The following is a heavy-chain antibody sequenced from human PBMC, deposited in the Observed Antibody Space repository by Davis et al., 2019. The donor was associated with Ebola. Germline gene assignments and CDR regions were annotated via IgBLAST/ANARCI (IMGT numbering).Heavy chain of an antibody. CDR2: ISYDGSNK. J-gene: IGHJ4*02. CDR3: AKVERGY. V-gene: IGHV3-30*04. D-gene: IGHD1-1*01. Sequence: GGSLRLSCAASGFTFSSYAMHWVRQAPGKGLEWVAVISYDGSNKYYADSVKGRFTISRDNSKNTLYLQMNSLRAEDTAVYYCAKVERGYWGQGTLVTVSS. CDR1: GFTFSSYA.